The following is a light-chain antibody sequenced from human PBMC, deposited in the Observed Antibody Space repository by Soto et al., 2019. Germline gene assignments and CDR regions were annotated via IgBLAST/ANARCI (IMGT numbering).Light chain of an antibody. CDR3: CSYKVRGTYL. CDR2: AVS. V-gene: IGLV2-14*01. CDR1: SSDVGGYNY. Sequence: QSVLTQPASVSGSPGQSITISCTGTSSDVGGYNYVSWYQQHPGKAPKLMIYAVSNRPSGVSNRFSGSKSGNTATLTISGLQDDQEADYYCCSYKVRGTYLFGTGTKVTV. J-gene: IGLJ1*01.